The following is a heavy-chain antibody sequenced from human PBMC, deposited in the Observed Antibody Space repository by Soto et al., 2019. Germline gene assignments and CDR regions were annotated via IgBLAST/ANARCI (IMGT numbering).Heavy chain of an antibody. CDR2: VSKSDYT. V-gene: IGHV3-21*01. Sequence: PEGSLRLSCAVSGFNFNNYGINWVRQAPGKGLEWVSSVSKSDYTYYSDSVKGRFTISRDNAKNSVSLQMNTLRAEDTAVYYCAREDSIIIPAVSDFWGQGTLVTVS. D-gene: IGHD2-2*01. CDR1: GFNFNNYG. CDR3: AREDSIIIPAVSDF. J-gene: IGHJ4*02.